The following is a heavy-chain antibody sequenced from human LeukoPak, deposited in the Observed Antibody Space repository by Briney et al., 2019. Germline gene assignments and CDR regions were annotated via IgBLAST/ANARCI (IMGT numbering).Heavy chain of an antibody. Sequence: PGGSLRLSCAASGFTFSSYAMSWVRHAPGKGLEWVSTIGGREGGTYYADSVKGRFTVSRDNSKDTLYLQVNSLRAEATAVYYCAKLGYCSGGSCYRWLDPWGQGTLVTVSS. D-gene: IGHD2-15*01. CDR3: AKLGYCSGGSCYRWLDP. CDR2: IGGREGGT. J-gene: IGHJ5*02. V-gene: IGHV3-23*01. CDR1: GFTFSSYA.